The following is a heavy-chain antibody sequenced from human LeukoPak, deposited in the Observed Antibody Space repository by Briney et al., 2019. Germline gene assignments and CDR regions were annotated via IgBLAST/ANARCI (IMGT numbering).Heavy chain of an antibody. CDR3: ARGSSGRYFAFIDY. V-gene: IGHV3-21*01. Sequence: PGGSLRLSCAASGFTFSSYTMNWVRQAPGKRLEWVSSISSSSSYIYYADSVKGRFTISRGNAKNSLYLQMNSLRAEDTAVYYCARGSSGRYFAFIDYWGQGILVTVSS. D-gene: IGHD1-26*01. CDR2: ISSSSSYI. CDR1: GFTFSSYT. J-gene: IGHJ4*02.